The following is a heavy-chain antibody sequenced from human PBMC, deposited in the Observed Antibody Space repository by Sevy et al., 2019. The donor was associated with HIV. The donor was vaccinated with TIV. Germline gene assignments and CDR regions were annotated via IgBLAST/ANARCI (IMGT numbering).Heavy chain of an antibody. CDR1: RFTFSSYS. J-gene: IGHJ3*02. D-gene: IGHD1-26*01. Sequence: GGSLRLSCAASRFTFSSYSMNWVRQAPGKGLEWVSYISSSSSTIYYADSVKGRFTISRDNAKNSLYLQMNSLRDEDTAVYYCARVIGELLLGNAFDIWGQGTMVTVSS. CDR2: ISSSSSTI. V-gene: IGHV3-48*02. CDR3: ARVIGELLLGNAFDI.